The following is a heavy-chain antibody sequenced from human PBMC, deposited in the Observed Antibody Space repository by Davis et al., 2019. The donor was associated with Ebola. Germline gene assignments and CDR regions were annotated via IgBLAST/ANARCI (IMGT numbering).Heavy chain of an antibody. V-gene: IGHV4-39*01. CDR2: IYYSGST. D-gene: IGHD3/OR15-3a*01. Sequence: SETLSLTCTVSGGSISSYYWGWIRQPPGKGLEWIGIIYYSGSTYYNPSLKSRVTISVDTSKNQFSLKLSSVTAADTAVYYCARHGRGNGLHAFDIWGQGTMVTVSS. CDR1: GGSISSYY. CDR3: ARHGRGNGLHAFDI. J-gene: IGHJ3*02.